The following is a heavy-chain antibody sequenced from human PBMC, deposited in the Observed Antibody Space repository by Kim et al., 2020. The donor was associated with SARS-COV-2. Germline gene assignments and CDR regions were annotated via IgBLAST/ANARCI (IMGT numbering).Heavy chain of an antibody. CDR1: GYTFTGYY. CDR2: INPNSGGT. J-gene: IGHJ4*02. V-gene: IGHV1-2*06. D-gene: IGHD3-10*01. CDR3: ARGVTMVRGANVGY. Sequence: ASVKVSCKASGYTFTGYYMHWVRPAPGQGLEWMGRINPNSGGTNYAQKFQGRVTMTRDTSISTAYMELSRLRSDDTTVYYCARGVTMVRGANVGYWGQGTLVTVSS.